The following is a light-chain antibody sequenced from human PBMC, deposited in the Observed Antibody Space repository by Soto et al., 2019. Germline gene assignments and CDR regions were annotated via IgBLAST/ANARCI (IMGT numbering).Light chain of an antibody. CDR2: AAS. CDR3: QQYSSNSF. Sequence: DIQMTQSPSTLSASVGDRVTITFRASQSISISLAWYQQKPGKAPKVLIYAASSLESGVPLRFSGNGSGTEFTLTISSLQPDDFATYYCQQYSSNSFFGGGTKVDIK. J-gene: IGKJ4*01. V-gene: IGKV1-5*01. CDR1: QSISIS.